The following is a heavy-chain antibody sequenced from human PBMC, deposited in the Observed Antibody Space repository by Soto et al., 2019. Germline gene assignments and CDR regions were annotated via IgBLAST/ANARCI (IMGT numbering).Heavy chain of an antibody. CDR3: ARDSYYYDSSGRPLDY. Sequence: GGSLRLSCAASGFTFSSYGMHWVRQAPGKVLEWVAVIWYDGSNKYYADSVKGRFTISRDNSKNTLYLQMNSLRAEDTAVFYRARDSYYYDSSGRPLDYWGQGTLVTVSS. CDR1: GFTFSSYG. CDR2: IWYDGSNK. V-gene: IGHV3-33*01. J-gene: IGHJ4*02. D-gene: IGHD3-22*01.